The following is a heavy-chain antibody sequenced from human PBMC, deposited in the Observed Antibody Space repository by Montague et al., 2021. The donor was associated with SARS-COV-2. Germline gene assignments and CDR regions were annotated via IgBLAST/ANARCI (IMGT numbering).Heavy chain of an antibody. J-gene: IGHJ5*02. CDR2: IYHTGST. D-gene: IGHD3-3*01. Sequence: SETLSLTCVVSGDSISTDNWWTWVRLPPGKGLEWVGGIYHTGSTNYNPSLKSRLTISVDTSKKQFSLKLNSMTAADTAVYYCARGADYDFWSGFLRYKWFDPWGLGTPVTVSS. CDR1: GDSISTDNW. CDR3: ARGADYDFWSGFLRYKWFDP. V-gene: IGHV4-4*02.